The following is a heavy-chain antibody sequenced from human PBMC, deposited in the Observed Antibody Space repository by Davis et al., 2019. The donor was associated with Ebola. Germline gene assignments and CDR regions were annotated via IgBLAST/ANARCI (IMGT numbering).Heavy chain of an antibody. Sequence: GGSLRLSCAASGFTFSSYSMNWVRQAPGKGLEWVSSISSSSSYIYYADSVKGRFTISRDNSKNTLFLQMNTLRAEDAAVYYCAGGTRSGWHLEYWGQGTLVTVSS. CDR1: GFTFSSYS. J-gene: IGHJ4*02. D-gene: IGHD6-19*01. V-gene: IGHV3-21*04. CDR3: AGGTRSGWHLEY. CDR2: ISSSSSYI.